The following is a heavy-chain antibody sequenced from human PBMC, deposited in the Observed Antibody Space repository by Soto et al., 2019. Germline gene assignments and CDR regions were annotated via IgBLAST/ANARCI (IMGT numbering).Heavy chain of an antibody. CDR3: ARVAQQLVFFESDYFDY. V-gene: IGHV1-3*01. CDR2: INAGNGNT. CDR1: GYTFTSCA. J-gene: IGHJ4*02. Sequence: GASVKVSCKASGYTFTSCAMHWVRQAPGQRLEWMGWINAGNGNTKYSQKFQGRVTITRDTSASTAYMELSSLRSEDTAVYYCARVAQQLVFFESDYFDYWGQGTLVTVSS. D-gene: IGHD6-13*01.